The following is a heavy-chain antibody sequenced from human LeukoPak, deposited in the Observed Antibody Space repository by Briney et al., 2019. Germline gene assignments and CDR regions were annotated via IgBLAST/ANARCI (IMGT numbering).Heavy chain of an antibody. V-gene: IGHV3-23*01. CDR2: ISGSGGNT. CDR3: AKVPRYCSGGTCFGGYFDN. Sequence: PGGSLRLSCAASGFTFSRYALTWVRQAPGKGLECVSAISGSGGNTYYADSVKGRFTISGDNSKNTLSLQMNSLRAEDTAEYYCAKVPRYCSGGTCFGGYFDNWGQGALVTVSS. J-gene: IGHJ4*02. D-gene: IGHD2-15*01. CDR1: GFTFSRYA.